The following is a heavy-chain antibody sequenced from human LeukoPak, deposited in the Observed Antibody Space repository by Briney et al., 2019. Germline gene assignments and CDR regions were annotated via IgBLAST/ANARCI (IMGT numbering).Heavy chain of an antibody. CDR2: ISYSGST. CDR1: GGSISDYY. V-gene: IGHV4-59*01. CDR3: ARGLSHSYYHMDV. J-gene: IGHJ6*04. Sequence: SETLSLTCAISGGSISDYYWSWIRQPPGKGLEWIAYISYSGSTNYNPSLKSRVTISEDTSKNQFSLKLSFVTAADTAVYYCARGLSHSYYHMDVWGEGTTVTISS.